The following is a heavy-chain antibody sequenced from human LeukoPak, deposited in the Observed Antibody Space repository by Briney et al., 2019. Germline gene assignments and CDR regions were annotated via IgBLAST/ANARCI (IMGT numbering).Heavy chain of an antibody. D-gene: IGHD6-13*01. CDR2: NYYSGST. Sequence: PSETLSLTCTVSGGSISSYYWSWIRQPPGKGLEWIGYNYYSGSTNYNPSLKSRVTISVDTSKNQFSLKLSSVTAADTAVYYCASMAAPDLNNYYYYYYMDVWGKGTTVTVSS. V-gene: IGHV4-59*01. CDR3: ASMAAPDLNNYYYYYYMDV. CDR1: GGSISSYY. J-gene: IGHJ6*03.